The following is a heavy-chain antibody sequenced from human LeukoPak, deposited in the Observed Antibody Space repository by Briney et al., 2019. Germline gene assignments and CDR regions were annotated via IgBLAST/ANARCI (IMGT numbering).Heavy chain of an antibody. V-gene: IGHV4-30-2*01. Sequence: SETLSLTCTVSGGSISTGSYYWSWIRQPAGKGLEWIGYIYHSGSTYYNPSLKSRVTISVDRSKNQFSLKLSSVTAADTAVYYCARGTYYYDSSGYFIDYWGQGTLVTVSS. CDR2: IYHSGST. CDR3: ARGTYYYDSSGYFIDY. CDR1: GGSISTGSYY. J-gene: IGHJ4*02. D-gene: IGHD3-22*01.